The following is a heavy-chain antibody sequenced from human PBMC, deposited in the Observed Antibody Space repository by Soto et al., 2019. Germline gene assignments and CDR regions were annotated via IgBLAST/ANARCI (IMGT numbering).Heavy chain of an antibody. CDR1: GGSISSGDYY. D-gene: IGHD6-13*01. Sequence: TLSLTCTVSGGSISSGDYYWGWIRQPPGKGLEWIGYIYYSGSTYYNPSLKSRVTISVDTSKNQFSLKLSSVTAADTAVYYCAREVAAHWGYYGMDVWGQGTTVTVSS. CDR2: IYYSGST. CDR3: AREVAAHWGYYGMDV. J-gene: IGHJ6*02. V-gene: IGHV4-30-4*01.